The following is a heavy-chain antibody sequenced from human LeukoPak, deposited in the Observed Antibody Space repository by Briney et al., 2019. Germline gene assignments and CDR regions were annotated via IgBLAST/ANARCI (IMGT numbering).Heavy chain of an antibody. V-gene: IGHV3-23*01. Sequence: GGSLRLSCATSGFHFTNYAMSWVRQAPGKGLEWVSAISGSGGSTYYVDSVKGRFTISRDNSKNTLYLQMNSLRAEDTAVYYCAKTRVCFDYWGQGTLVTVSS. CDR2: ISGSGGST. J-gene: IGHJ4*02. CDR3: AKTRVCFDY. CDR1: GFHFTNYA. D-gene: IGHD2-8*01.